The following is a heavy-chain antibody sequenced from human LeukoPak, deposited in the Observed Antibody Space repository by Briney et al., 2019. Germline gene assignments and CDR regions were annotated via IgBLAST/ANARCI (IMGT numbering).Heavy chain of an antibody. D-gene: IGHD1-26*01. CDR1: GGSISSYY. J-gene: IGHJ4*02. CDR2: IYYSGST. CDR3: ARGPVGAAQTFDY. Sequence: SETLSLTCTVSGGSISSYYWSWIRQPPGKGLEWIGYIYYSGSTNYNPSLKSRVTISVDTSKNQFSLKLSSVTAADTAVYYCARGPVGAAQTFDYWGQGTLVTVSS. V-gene: IGHV4-59*01.